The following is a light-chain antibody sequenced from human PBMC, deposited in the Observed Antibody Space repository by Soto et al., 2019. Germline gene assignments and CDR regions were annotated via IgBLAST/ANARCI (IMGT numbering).Light chain of an antibody. CDR1: QSVSSN. V-gene: IGKV3-15*01. CDR3: QQYNNWPPVT. Sequence: EIVMTHSPATLSVSPGERATLSCSASQSVSSNLAWYQQKPGQAPRLLIYGASTRATGIPARFSGSGSGTEFTLTISSLQSEDFAVYYCQQYNNWPPVTFGGGTKVDIK. CDR2: GAS. J-gene: IGKJ4*01.